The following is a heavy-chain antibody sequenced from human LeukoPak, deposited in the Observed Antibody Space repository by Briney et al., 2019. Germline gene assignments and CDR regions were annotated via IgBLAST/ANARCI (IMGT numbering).Heavy chain of an antibody. CDR3: ARSDYTVSDFHFDY. CDR1: GGPVSSDGYY. CDR2: IFYRGSS. V-gene: IGHV4-31*03. D-gene: IGHD3-3*01. Sequence: SQTLSLTCTVSGGPVSSDGYYWNWIRQHPEKGLEWIGYIFYRGSSYYNPSLKSRLTMSLDTSKNQFSLKVNSVTAADTAVYYCARSDYTVSDFHFDYWGQGTLVTVS. J-gene: IGHJ4*02.